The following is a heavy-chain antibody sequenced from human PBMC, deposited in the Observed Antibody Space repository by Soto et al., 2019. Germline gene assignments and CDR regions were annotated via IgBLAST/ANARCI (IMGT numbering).Heavy chain of an antibody. D-gene: IGHD1-1*01. CDR1: GYAFTTYG. CDR3: ARGRYGDY. Sequence: QVHLVQSGAEVKKPGASVKVSCKGSGYAFTTYGITWVRQAPGQGLEWMGWISAHNGNTNYAQKLQGRVTVTRDTSTSTAYMERRFLRSDDTAVYYCARGRYGDYWGQGALLSVSS. CDR2: ISAHNGNT. V-gene: IGHV1-18*01. J-gene: IGHJ4*02.